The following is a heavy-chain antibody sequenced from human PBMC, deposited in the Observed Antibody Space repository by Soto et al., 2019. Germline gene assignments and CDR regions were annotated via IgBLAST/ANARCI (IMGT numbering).Heavy chain of an antibody. Sequence: ASVKVSCKASGYTFSSYDINWVRQATGQGLEWMGWMNPNSGNTGYAQKFQGRVTMTRNTSISTAYMELSSLRSEDTAVYYCARGYSSDWRGGFDYWGQGALVTVSS. CDR2: MNPNSGNT. CDR1: GYTFSSYD. D-gene: IGHD6-19*01. CDR3: ARGYSSDWRGGFDY. V-gene: IGHV1-8*01. J-gene: IGHJ4*02.